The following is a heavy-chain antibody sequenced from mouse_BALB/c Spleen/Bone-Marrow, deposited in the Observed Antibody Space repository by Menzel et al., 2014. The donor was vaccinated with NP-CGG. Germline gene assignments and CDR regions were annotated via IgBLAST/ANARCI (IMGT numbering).Heavy chain of an antibody. CDR3: ARGGNDLDY. J-gene: IGHJ2*01. Sequence: EVMLVESGGGLVQPGGSLRLSCAPSGFTFTDYYMSWVRQPPGKALEWLGFIRNKANGYTTEYSASVKGRFTISRDNSQSILYLQMNTLRAKDSATDCCARGGNDLDYWGQGTTLTVSS. CDR1: GFTFTDYY. V-gene: IGHV7-3*02. CDR2: IRNKANGYTT. D-gene: IGHD2-3*01.